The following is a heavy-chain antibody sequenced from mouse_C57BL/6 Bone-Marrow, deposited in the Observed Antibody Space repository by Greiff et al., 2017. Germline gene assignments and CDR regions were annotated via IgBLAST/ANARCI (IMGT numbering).Heavy chain of an antibody. CDR1: GYAFTNYL. CDR3: ARWGLRRGNYAMDY. D-gene: IGHD2-2*01. V-gene: IGHV1-54*01. J-gene: IGHJ4*01. Sequence: VQLQQSGAELVRPGTSVKVSCKASGYAFTNYLIEWVKQRPGQGLAWIGVINPGSGGTNYNEKFKGKATLTADKSSSTAYMQLSSLTSEDSAVYFCARWGLRRGNYAMDYWGQGTSVTVSS. CDR2: INPGSGGT.